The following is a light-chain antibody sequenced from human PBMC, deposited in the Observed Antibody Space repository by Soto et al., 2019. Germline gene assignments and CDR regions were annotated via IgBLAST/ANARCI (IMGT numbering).Light chain of an antibody. Sequence: EIELTQSPGTLSLSPGERATLSCRASQSVSSSYLAWYQQKPGQAPRLLIYDASSRATGIPDRFRGSGSGTDFTLTISRLQPEDFAVYYCQQYASSPLTFGGGTKVDIK. CDR3: QQYASSPLT. V-gene: IGKV3-20*01. J-gene: IGKJ4*01. CDR2: DAS. CDR1: QSVSSSY.